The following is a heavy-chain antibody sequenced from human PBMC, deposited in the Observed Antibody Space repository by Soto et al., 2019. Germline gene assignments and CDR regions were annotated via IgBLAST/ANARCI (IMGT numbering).Heavy chain of an antibody. CDR2: ISGSGIST. V-gene: IGHV3-23*01. CDR3: AKEPVGPDWYFDL. Sequence: DVQLFEAVGGLVQPGGSLSLSCTASGFTFRSYAMSWFRQAPGKGLEWVSSISGSGISTHYADSVKGRFTVSRDNSKNTLYLQMNSLRAEYTAVYNCAKEPVGPDWYFDLWGRGTLVTVSS. J-gene: IGHJ2*01. CDR1: GFTFRSYA.